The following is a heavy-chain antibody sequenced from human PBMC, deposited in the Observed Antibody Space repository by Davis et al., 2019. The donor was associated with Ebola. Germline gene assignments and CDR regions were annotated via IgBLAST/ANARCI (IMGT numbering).Heavy chain of an antibody. Sequence: AASVKVSCKASGYTFTNYDINWVRQAAGQGLEWLGWVSPDTGYTGIAENFHGRVTMTRDTSTSTVYMELSSLRSEDTALYYCGRGSVAWPLDFWGQGTLVTVSS. J-gene: IGHJ4*02. CDR1: GYTFTNYD. V-gene: IGHV1-8*01. CDR3: GRGSVAWPLDF. D-gene: IGHD2-15*01. CDR2: VSPDTGYT.